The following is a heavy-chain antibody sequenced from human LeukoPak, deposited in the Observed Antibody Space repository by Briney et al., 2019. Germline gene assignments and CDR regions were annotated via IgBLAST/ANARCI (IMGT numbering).Heavy chain of an antibody. V-gene: IGHV3-7*04. CDR3: ARGRQLVPYNWFDP. J-gene: IGHJ5*02. Sequence: GGSLRLSCAASGFTFSSYWMSWVRQAPGKGLEWVANIKQDGSEKYYVDSVKGRFTISRDNAKNSLYLQMNSLRAEDTAVYYCARGRQLVPYNWFDPWGQGTLVTVSS. D-gene: IGHD6-13*01. CDR2: IKQDGSEK. CDR1: GFTFSSYW.